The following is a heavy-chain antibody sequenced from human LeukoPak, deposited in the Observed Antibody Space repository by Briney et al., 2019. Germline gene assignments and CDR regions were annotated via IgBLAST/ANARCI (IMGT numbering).Heavy chain of an antibody. V-gene: IGHV4-34*01. Sequence: PSETLSLTCAVYGGSFSGYYWSWIRQPPGKGLEWIGEINHSGSTNYNPSLKSRVTISVDTSKNQFSLKLSSVTAADTAVCYCARGFVVVPAAMQYWGQGTLVTVSS. J-gene: IGHJ4*02. CDR1: GGSFSGYY. CDR2: INHSGST. D-gene: IGHD2-2*01. CDR3: ARGFVVVPAAMQY.